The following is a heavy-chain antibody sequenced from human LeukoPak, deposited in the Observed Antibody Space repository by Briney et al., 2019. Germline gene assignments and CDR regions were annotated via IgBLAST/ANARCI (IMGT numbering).Heavy chain of an antibody. J-gene: IGHJ4*02. Sequence: SETLSLTCTVSGGSISSSSYYWGWIRQPPGKGLEWIGSIYYSGSTYYNPSLKSRVTISVDTSKNQFSLKLSSVTAADTAVYYCARKEGVGATTTLDYWGQGTLVTVSS. D-gene: IGHD1-26*01. CDR2: IYYSGST. V-gene: IGHV4-39*01. CDR3: ARKEGVGATTTLDY. CDR1: GGSISSSSYY.